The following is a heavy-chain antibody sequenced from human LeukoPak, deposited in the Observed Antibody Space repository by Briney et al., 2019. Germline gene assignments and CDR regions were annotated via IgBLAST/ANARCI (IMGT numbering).Heavy chain of an antibody. CDR3: ASPYYDFWSGYLTPPTYFDY. Sequence: PSETLSLTCTVSGGSISSSSYYWGWIRQPPGKGLEWIGSIYYSGSTYYNPSLKSRVTISVDTSKNQFSLKLSSVTAADTAVYYCASPYYDFWSGYLTPPTYFDYWGQGTLVTVSS. D-gene: IGHD3-3*01. V-gene: IGHV4-39*01. CDR2: IYYSGST. J-gene: IGHJ4*02. CDR1: GGSISSSSYY.